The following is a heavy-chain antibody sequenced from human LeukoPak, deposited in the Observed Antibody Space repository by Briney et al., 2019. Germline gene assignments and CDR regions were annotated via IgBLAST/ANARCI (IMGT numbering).Heavy chain of an antibody. J-gene: IGHJ4*02. Sequence: PSETLSLSCTVFGDSISSSGYSWGWFRQPPGRGLEWDASIDDSGSTSSNPSLRSRVTISVDTAKSKVSLTLRSVSGSDTAVYFCARHLPHGDGDKRGFEYWGQGTLVTVSS. CDR3: ARHLPHGDGDKRGFEY. V-gene: IGHV4-39*01. CDR1: GDSISSSGYS. D-gene: IGHD4-23*01. CDR2: IDDSGST.